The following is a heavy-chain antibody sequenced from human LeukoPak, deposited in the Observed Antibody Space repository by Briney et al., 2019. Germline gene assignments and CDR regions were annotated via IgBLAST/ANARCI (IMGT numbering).Heavy chain of an antibody. V-gene: IGHV4-39*01. CDR3: ARNSRHGYNPLDY. Sequence: KPSETLSLTCTVSGGSISSSSYYWGWIRQPPGKGLEWIGSIYYSGSTYYNPSLKSRVTISVDTSKNQFSLKLSSVTAADTAIYYCARNSRHGYNPLDYWGQGTLVTVSS. CDR1: GGSISSSSYY. J-gene: IGHJ4*02. CDR2: IYYSGST. D-gene: IGHD5-24*01.